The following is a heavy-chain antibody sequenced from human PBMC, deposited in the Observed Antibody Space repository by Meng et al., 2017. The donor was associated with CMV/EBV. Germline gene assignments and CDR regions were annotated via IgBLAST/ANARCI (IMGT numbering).Heavy chain of an antibody. J-gene: IGHJ4*02. Sequence: FTFSGHYFACVRQAPGEGLEWVARIRNKANSYFTEYAASVKGRFTISRDDSKNSMYLQMNSLKMEDTAVYYCARVKLGLGPNKVFDYWGQGTLVTVSS. V-gene: IGHV3-72*01. CDR3: ARVKLGLGPNKVFDY. CDR1: FTFSGHY. CDR2: IRNKANSYFT. D-gene: IGHD1-7*01.